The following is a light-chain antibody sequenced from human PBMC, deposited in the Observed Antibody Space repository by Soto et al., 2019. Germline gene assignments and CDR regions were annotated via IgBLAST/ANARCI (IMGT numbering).Light chain of an antibody. CDR3: QQYNNWPWT. CDR1: QTIGSN. J-gene: IGKJ1*01. CDR2: GAS. V-gene: IGKV3-15*01. Sequence: EVVMTQSPATLSVSPGERATLSCRASQTIGSNLAWYQQKPGQPPRLLIYGASARATGIPARFSGSGSGTEFTLTISSLQSEDFAVYYCQQYNNWPWTFGQGTKVDI.